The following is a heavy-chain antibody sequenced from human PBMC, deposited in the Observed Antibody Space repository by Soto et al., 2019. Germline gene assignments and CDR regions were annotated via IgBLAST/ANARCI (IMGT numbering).Heavy chain of an antibody. V-gene: IGHV3-30-3*01. D-gene: IGHD6-19*01. Sequence: GSLRLSCAASGFTFSSYAMHWVRQAPGKGLEWVAVISYDGSNKYYADSVKGRFTISRDNSKNTLYLQMNSLRAEDTAVYYCARDYSSGWYNPLGYYYYGMDVWGQGTTVTVSS. CDR3: ARDYSSGWYNPLGYYYYGMDV. J-gene: IGHJ6*02. CDR1: GFTFSSYA. CDR2: ISYDGSNK.